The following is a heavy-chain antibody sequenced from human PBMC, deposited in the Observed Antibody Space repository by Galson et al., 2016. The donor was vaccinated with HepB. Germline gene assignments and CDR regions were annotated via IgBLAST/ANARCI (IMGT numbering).Heavy chain of an antibody. CDR1: GGTFSSHA. CDR2: INPSGAGT. CDR3: ARDSGAANY. D-gene: IGHD1-26*01. V-gene: IGHV1-46*01. Sequence: SVKVSCKASGGTFSSHAISWVRQAPGQGLEWMGVINPSGAGTYYAQRFLGRVTMTRDTSTSTVYMELSSLRSEDTAFYYCARDSGAANYWGQGTLVTVSS. J-gene: IGHJ4*02.